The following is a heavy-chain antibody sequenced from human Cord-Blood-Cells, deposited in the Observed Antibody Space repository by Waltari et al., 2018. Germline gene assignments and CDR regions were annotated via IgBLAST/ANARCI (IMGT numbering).Heavy chain of an antibody. CDR1: GFTFSSYS. CDR3: ARDSSSSWYYYYYGMDV. D-gene: IGHD6-13*01. Sequence: EVQLVESGGGLVKPGGSLRLSCAASGFTFSSYSMNWFRQAPGKVLVWVSSISSSRSYIYYADSVKGRFTISRDNAKNSLYLQMNGLRAEDTAVYYCARDSSSSWYYYYYGMDVWGQGTTVTVSS. CDR2: ISSSRSYI. V-gene: IGHV3-21*01. J-gene: IGHJ6*02.